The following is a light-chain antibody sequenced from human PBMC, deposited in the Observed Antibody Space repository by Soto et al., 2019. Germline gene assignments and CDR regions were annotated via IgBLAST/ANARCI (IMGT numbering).Light chain of an antibody. CDR1: QGISTF. J-gene: IGKJ4*01. V-gene: IGKV1-9*01. CDR3: QQVNNYPLT. Sequence: DIQLTQSPSFMSASVVARVTITYQASQGISTFLAWYQQHPGTAPKRLIYDASNLQSGVPSRFSGSGSGTEFTLTISSLQPEDFATCYCQQVNNYPLTFGGGTKVDIK. CDR2: DAS.